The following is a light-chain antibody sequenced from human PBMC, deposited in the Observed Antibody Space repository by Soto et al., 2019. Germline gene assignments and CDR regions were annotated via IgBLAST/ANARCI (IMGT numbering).Light chain of an antibody. V-gene: IGKV1-39*01. J-gene: IGKJ4*01. CDR1: QSITTW. CDR2: AAS. CDR3: QQSYSALLLT. Sequence: DIPMTQSPSTLSASVGDRVTITCRASQSITTWLAWYQQKPGKAPKLLIYAASSLQSGVPSRFSGSGSGTDFTLTISSLQPEDFATYYCQQSYSALLLTFGGGTKVEIK.